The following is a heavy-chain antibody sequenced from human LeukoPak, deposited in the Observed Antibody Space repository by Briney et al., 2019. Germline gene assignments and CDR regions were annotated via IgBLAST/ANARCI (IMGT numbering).Heavy chain of an antibody. CDR2: INPSGGTT. V-gene: IGHV1-46*01. J-gene: IGHJ4*02. Sequence: ASVKVSCKASGYTFTSYHMHWVRQAPGQGLEWMGIINPSGGTTNYAQKFRGRVTMTRDMSTSTVYMELSSLRSEDTAVYYCARSEYYDSFDYWGQGTLVTVSS. CDR1: GYTFTSYH. D-gene: IGHD3-22*01. CDR3: ARSEYYDSFDY.